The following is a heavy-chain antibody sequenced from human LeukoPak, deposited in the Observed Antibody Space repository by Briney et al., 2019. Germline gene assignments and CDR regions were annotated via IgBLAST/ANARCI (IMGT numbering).Heavy chain of an antibody. D-gene: IGHD2-2*01. V-gene: IGHV3-15*01. J-gene: IGHJ4*02. Sequence: GGSLRLSCAASGFTFSNAWMSWVRQAPGKGLEWVGRIKSKTDGGTTDYAAPVKGRFTISRDDSKNTLYLQMNSLKTEDTAVYYCTTDALYCSSTTCYASTRRPGGYWGQGTLVTVSS. CDR2: IKSKTDGGTT. CDR3: TTDALYCSSTTCYASTRRPGGY. CDR1: GFTFSNAW.